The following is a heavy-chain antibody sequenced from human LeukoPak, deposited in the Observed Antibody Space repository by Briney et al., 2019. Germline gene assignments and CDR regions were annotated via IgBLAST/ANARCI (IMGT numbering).Heavy chain of an antibody. V-gene: IGHV3-21*04. CDR1: GFTFNNYS. CDR2: ISSTSRYL. CDR3: AKGHGSSWSFFDY. J-gene: IGHJ4*02. D-gene: IGHD6-13*01. Sequence: GGSLRLSCAASGFTFNNYSMNWVRQAPGKGLEWVSSISSTSRYLYYADSLKGRFTISRDNAKNSLYLQMNSLRAEDTAVYYCAKGHGSSWSFFDYWGQGTLVTVSS.